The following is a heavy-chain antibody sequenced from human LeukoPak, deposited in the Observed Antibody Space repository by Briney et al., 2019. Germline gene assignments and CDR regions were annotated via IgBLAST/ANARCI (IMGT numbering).Heavy chain of an antibody. CDR3: ARGVVIAPQTFDY. V-gene: IGHV4-59*01. Sequence: PSETLSLTCTVSGESISGFYWTWIRQPPAKGLEWIGYIYYSGSTNYNPSLKSRVTISVDTSKSQFSLKLSSVTAADTAVYYCARGVVIAPQTFDYWGQGTLVTVSS. J-gene: IGHJ4*02. CDR2: IYYSGST. D-gene: IGHD2-21*01. CDR1: GESISGFY.